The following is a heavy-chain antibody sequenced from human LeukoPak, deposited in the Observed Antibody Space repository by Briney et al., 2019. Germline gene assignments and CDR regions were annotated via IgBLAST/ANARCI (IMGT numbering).Heavy chain of an antibody. V-gene: IGHV3-33*06. D-gene: IGHD6-19*01. CDR3: AKDGRYGDSSGWSRTRPTYYFDY. J-gene: IGHJ4*02. Sequence: GRSLRLSCAASGFTFSSYGMHWVRQAPGKGLEWVAVIWYDGSNKYYADSVKGRFTISRDNSKNTLYLQMNSLRAEDTAVYYCAKDGRYGDSSGWSRTRPTYYFDYWGQGTLVTVSS. CDR1: GFTFSSYG. CDR2: IWYDGSNK.